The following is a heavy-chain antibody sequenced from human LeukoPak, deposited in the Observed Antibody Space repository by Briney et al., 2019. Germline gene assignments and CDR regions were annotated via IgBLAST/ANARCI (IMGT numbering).Heavy chain of an antibody. CDR2: IYPGESYT. J-gene: IGHJ3*02. D-gene: IGHD3-10*01. Sequence: GGALEISWKGSGCNFTRYWIGWGRQVPGEGVEGRGSIYPGESYTSSSPSFQGQVPISAAKSISTAYLQWSSLKASDAAMYYCARRGERITMVRGVLADAFDIWGQGTMVTASS. CDR3: ARRGERITMVRGVLADAFDI. V-gene: IGHV5-51*01. CDR1: GCNFTRYW.